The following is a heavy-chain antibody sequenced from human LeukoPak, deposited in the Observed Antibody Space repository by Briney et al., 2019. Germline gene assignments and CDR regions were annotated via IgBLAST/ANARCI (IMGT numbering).Heavy chain of an antibody. J-gene: IGHJ1*01. CDR1: GDSFSSYH. CDR3: ARVGRGDHTWGSYSCDH. Sequence: LQTLSLTCTVSVSGDSFSSYHWSWLRQPPGKGLEWIGYISSSGSTSYNTSLKSRVTISVDTSKNQFSLKLSSVTAADTAVYYCARVGRGDHTWGSYSCDHWGQGTLVSASS. CDR2: ISSSGST. D-gene: IGHD3-16*01. V-gene: IGHV4-59*01.